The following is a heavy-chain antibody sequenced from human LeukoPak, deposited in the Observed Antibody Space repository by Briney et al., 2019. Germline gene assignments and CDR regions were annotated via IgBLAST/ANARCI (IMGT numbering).Heavy chain of an antibody. J-gene: IGHJ4*02. CDR2: ITTSSSYI. CDR3: ARDLGGYSYGSHFDY. CDR1: GFTFSRYS. Sequence: GGSLRLSCAASGFTFSRYSLNWVRQAPGKGLEWVSSITTSSSYIYYADSVKGRFTISRDNARNSLYLHMNSLRAEDTAVYYCARDLGGYSYGSHFDYWGQGTLVTVSS. D-gene: IGHD5-18*01. V-gene: IGHV3-21*01.